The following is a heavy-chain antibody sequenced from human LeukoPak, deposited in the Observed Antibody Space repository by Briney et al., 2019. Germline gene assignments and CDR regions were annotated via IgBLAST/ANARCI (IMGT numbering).Heavy chain of an antibody. J-gene: IGHJ4*02. CDR2: IYRGGST. V-gene: IGHV3-66*04. Sequence: GGSLRLSCAASGFTVGSNYMSWVRQAPGKGLEWVSIIYRGGSTNYADSVKGRFTVSRDTSKNTLYLQMNSLRAEDTAVYYCARLSANSSAYFFDYWGQGTLVTVSS. D-gene: IGHD3-22*01. CDR1: GFTVGSNY. CDR3: ARLSANSSAYFFDY.